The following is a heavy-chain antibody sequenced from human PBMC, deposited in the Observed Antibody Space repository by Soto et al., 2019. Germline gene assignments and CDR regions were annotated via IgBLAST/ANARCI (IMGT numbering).Heavy chain of an antibody. CDR2: IIPILGIA. D-gene: IGHD3-16*02. V-gene: IGHV1-69*08. J-gene: IGHJ4*02. Sequence: QVQLVQSGAEVKKPGSSVKVSCKASGGTFSSYTISWVRQAPGQGLEWMGRIIPILGIANYAQKFQGRVTITXXKXTXXAYMELSSLRSEDTAVYYCAREGDYVWGSYRHSDYWGQGTLVTVSS. CDR1: GGTFSSYT. CDR3: AREGDYVWGSYRHSDY.